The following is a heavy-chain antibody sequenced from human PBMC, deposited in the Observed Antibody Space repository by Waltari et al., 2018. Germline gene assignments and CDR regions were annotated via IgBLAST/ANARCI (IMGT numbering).Heavy chain of an antibody. J-gene: IGHJ4*02. V-gene: IGHV1-24*01. CDR1: GYTLTELS. Sequence: QVQLVQSGAEVKKPGASVKVSCKVSGYTLTELSMHWVRQAPGKGLEGMGGFYPEDVETIYAQKYQGRVTMTEDTSTDTAYMELSSLRAEDTAVYYCATWPGKYSSSSTWTFDYWGQGTLVTVSS. CDR3: ATWPGKYSSSSTWTFDY. CDR2: FYPEDVET. D-gene: IGHD6-6*01.